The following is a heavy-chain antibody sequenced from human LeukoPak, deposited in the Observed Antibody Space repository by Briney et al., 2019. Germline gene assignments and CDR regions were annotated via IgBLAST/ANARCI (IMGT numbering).Heavy chain of an antibody. J-gene: IGHJ4*02. D-gene: IGHD4-23*01. CDR3: ANSYDGKIVPFDD. CDR1: GASITNSY. Sequence: SETLSLTCTVSGASITNSYWNWVRQPPGKGLEWIGYIYSSGNTNYNPSLKSRVTVSLDVSKNQFSLKLTSVTAADTAVYYCANSYDGKIVPFDDWGQGALVAVSS. CDR2: IYSSGNT. V-gene: IGHV4-4*09.